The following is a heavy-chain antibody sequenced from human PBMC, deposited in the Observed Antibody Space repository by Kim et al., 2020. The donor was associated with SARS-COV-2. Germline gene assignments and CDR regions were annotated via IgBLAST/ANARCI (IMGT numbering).Heavy chain of an antibody. Sequence: SETLSLTCAVYGGSFSGFYWSWIRQPPGMGLEWIGEINHGGSTNYNPSLKSRVTVSLDTSNNQFSLKLSSVTAADTAVYYCARGEETRRGRVSDWFGAGG. D-gene: IGHD1-1*01. CDR1: GGSFSGFY. CDR2: INHGGST. CDR3: ARGEETRRGRVSDWFGA. J-gene: IGHJ5*01. V-gene: IGHV4-34*01.